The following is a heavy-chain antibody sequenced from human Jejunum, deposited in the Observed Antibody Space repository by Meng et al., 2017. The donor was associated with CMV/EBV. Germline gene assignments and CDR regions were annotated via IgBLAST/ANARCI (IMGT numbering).Heavy chain of an antibody. CDR1: GGSFSTHT. V-gene: IGHV1-69*13. D-gene: IGHD2/OR15-2a*01. Sequence: QVQLVQSGAEVKKPGSSVKVACTTSGGSFSTHTFSWVRQAPGQGLEWMGGLIAVFDKTKAAPRFQDRVTFTADESTSTAYMELSSLTFEDTAVYFCARGRGNQPLFDFWGQGTLVTVSS. J-gene: IGHJ4*02. CDR3: ARGRGNQPLFDF. CDR2: LIAVFDKT.